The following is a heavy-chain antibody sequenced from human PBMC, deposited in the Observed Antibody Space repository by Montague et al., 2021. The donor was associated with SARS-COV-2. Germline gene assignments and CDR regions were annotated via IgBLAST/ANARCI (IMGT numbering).Heavy chain of an antibody. CDR3: ARLGDGVVPSPILGVGPYYSYYYMDV. J-gene: IGHJ6*03. V-gene: IGHV4-34*01. CDR2: IHHGGST. Sequence: SETLSLTCAVHGGSLSTYSWNWIRQPPGKGLEWIGEIHHGGSTNYNPSLKSRVTISADTSKNQFSLKLTSVAAADTAVYYCARLGDGVVPSPILGVGPYYSYYYMDVWGKGTTVTGSS. D-gene: IGHD3-10*01. CDR1: GGSLSTYS.